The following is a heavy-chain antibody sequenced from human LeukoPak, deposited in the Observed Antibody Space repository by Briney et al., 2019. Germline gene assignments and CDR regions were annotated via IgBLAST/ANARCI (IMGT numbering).Heavy chain of an antibody. CDR2: IYSGGTT. Sequence: GGSLRLSCAASGFTVSSNYMSWVRQAPGQGLDWVSIIYSGGTTYYADSVKGRFTISRDNSKNTLYLQMNSLRAEDTAVYHCARAVRFWDPFDYWGQGTLVTVSS. CDR3: ARAVRFWDPFDY. V-gene: IGHV3-53*01. D-gene: IGHD3-3*01. CDR1: GFTVSSNY. J-gene: IGHJ4*02.